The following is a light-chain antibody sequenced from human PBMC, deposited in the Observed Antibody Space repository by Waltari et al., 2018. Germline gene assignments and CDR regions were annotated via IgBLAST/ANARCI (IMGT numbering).Light chain of an antibody. Sequence: DIQMTQSPSSLSASVGDRVTITCLASQTIGTYLSWYQQKPGKAPRLLIYAASSLESGVPSRFSGSGSGTEFTLTISSLQPEDFATYYCQQSYNTPRTFGQGTKVEIK. V-gene: IGKV1-39*01. CDR3: QQSYNTPRT. CDR1: QTIGTY. J-gene: IGKJ1*01. CDR2: AAS.